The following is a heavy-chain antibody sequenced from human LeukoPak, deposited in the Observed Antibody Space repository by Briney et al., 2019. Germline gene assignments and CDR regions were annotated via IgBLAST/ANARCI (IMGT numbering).Heavy chain of an antibody. CDR2: IYYSGNT. D-gene: IGHD6-13*01. J-gene: IGHJ4*02. Sequence: SETLSLTCIVSGASTSSYYWSWIRQPPGRGLEWIGYIYYSGNTKYNPSLKSRVTISADTSKNQFSLKLTSVTAADTAVYYCARQQYSSSPLFNYWGQGNPGHRLL. V-gene: IGHV4-59*08. CDR1: GASTSSYY. CDR3: ARQQYSSSPLFNY.